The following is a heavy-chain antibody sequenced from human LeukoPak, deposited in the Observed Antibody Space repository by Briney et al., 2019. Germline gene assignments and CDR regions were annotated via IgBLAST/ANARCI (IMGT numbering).Heavy chain of an antibody. D-gene: IGHD3-22*01. CDR3: AKDYYDSSGYYY. V-gene: IGHV3-23*01. CDR1: GFTFSSYA. CDR2: ISGSGGST. J-gene: IGHJ4*02. Sequence: GGSLRLSCAASGFTFSSYAMSWFRQAPGKGLEWVSAISGSGGSTYYADSVKGRFTISRDNSKNTLYLQMNSLRAEDTAVYYCAKDYYDSSGYYYWGQGTMVTVSS.